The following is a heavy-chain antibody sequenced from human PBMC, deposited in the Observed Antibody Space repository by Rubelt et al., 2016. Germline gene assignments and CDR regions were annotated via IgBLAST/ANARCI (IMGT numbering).Heavy chain of an antibody. Sequence: EVQLVESGGGLVQPGRSMRLSCATSGFTVDDYAMHWVRQAPGKGLEWVSGISWNSGSIGYADSVKGRFTRSRDNAKNSRQLQMNRLRAEDTALYYCAKGILRWSVGYGMDVWGQGTTVTVSS. J-gene: IGHJ6*02. CDR2: ISWNSGSI. V-gene: IGHV3-9*01. D-gene: IGHD4-23*01. CDR3: AKGILRWSVGYGMDV. CDR1: GFTVDDYA.